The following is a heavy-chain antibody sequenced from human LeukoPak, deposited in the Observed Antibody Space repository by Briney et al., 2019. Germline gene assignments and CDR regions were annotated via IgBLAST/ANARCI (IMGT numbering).Heavy chain of an antibody. CDR1: GFTFSSYA. D-gene: IGHD3-10*01. CDR2: ISSGGGST. CDR3: AKDVGGYYFTYWSGCFDH. J-gene: IGHJ4*02. V-gene: IGHV3-23*01. Sequence: GGSLRLSCAASGFTFSSYAMSWVRQAPGKGLEWVSGISSGGGSTYYADSVKGRFTISRDNSKNTLDLEMDSLRAEDTAVYYCAKDVGGYYFTYWSGCFDHWGQGTLVTVSS.